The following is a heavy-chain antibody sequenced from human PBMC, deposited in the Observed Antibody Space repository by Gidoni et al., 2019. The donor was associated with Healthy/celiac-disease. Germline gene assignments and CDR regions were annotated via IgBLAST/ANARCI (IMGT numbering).Heavy chain of an antibody. D-gene: IGHD6-13*01. CDR3: ARGRIAAIKGSWHRNAFDI. Sequence: QVQLQESGPELVKPSGTLSLTCAVSGGSISSSNWWSWVRQPPGKGLEWIGEIYHSGSTNYNPSLKSRVTISVDKSKNQFSLKLSSVTAADTAVYYCARGRIAAIKGSWHRNAFDIWGQGTMVTVSS. J-gene: IGHJ3*02. V-gene: IGHV4-4*02. CDR2: IYHSGST. CDR1: GGSISSSNW.